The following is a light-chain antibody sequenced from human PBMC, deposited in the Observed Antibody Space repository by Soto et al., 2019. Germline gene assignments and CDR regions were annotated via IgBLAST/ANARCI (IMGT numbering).Light chain of an antibody. J-gene: IGKJ1*01. V-gene: IGKV3-20*01. CDR3: QYYGSSPRT. CDR1: QSVSSRH. CDR2: GTS. Sequence: EIVLTQSLGALSLSPRERATLSCRASQSVSSRHLAWYQQKPGQAPRLLIYGTSNRATGIPDRFSGSGSGPDFSLIISRLEPEDFAVYYCQYYGSSPRTFGQGTKVAIK.